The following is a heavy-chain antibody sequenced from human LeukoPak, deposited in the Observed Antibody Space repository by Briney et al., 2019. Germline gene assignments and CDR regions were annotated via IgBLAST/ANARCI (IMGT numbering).Heavy chain of an antibody. D-gene: IGHD5-24*01. Sequence: ETLSLTCIVSGGSISSHYWSWIRQPPGKGLECIGNIYYSGSTNYNPSLKSRVTISIDTSKNQFSLKLTSVTAADTAVYYCARGPGMATIKDWGQGTLVTVSS. V-gene: IGHV4-59*11. CDR1: GGSISSHY. CDR3: ARGPGMATIKD. CDR2: IYYSGST. J-gene: IGHJ4*02.